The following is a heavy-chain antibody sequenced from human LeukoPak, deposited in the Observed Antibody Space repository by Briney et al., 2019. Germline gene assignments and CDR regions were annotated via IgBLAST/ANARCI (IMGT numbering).Heavy chain of an antibody. CDR3: ARARCGGDCYSIHWGFYFDY. V-gene: IGHV1-69*13. J-gene: IGHJ4*02. CDR2: IIPIFGTA. D-gene: IGHD2-21*01. CDR1: GGTFSSYA. Sequence: GASVKVSCKASGGTFSSYAISWVRQAPGQGRGWMGGIIPIFGTANYAQKFQGRVTITADESTSTAYMELSSLRSEDTAVYYGARARCGGDCYSIHWGFYFDYWGQGTLVTVSS.